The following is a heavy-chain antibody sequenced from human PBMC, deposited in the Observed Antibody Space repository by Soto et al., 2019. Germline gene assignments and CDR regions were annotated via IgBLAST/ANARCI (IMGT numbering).Heavy chain of an antibody. Sequence: QVQLQQWGAGLLKPSETLSLTCAVYGGSFSGYYWSWIRQPPGKGLEWIGEINPSGSTNYNPSLKTRVTRSVDTSKNQFSLKLSSVTAADTAVYYCARRDQQQQSYYYYYYGRDVWGQGTTVTVSS. CDR2: INPSGST. D-gene: IGHD6-13*01. CDR3: ARRDQQQQSYYYYYYGRDV. CDR1: GGSFSGYY. V-gene: IGHV4-34*01. J-gene: IGHJ6*02.